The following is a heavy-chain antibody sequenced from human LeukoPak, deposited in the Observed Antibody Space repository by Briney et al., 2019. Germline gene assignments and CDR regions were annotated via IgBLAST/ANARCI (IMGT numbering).Heavy chain of an antibody. Sequence: SETLSLTCAVYGGSFSGYYWSWIRQPPGKGLEWIGEINHSGSTNYNPSLKSRVTISVGTSKNQFSLKLSSVTAADTAVYYCARGLSGQVRWGQGTLVTVSS. J-gene: IGHJ4*02. D-gene: IGHD3-10*01. CDR3: ARGLSGQVR. CDR1: GGSFSGYY. V-gene: IGHV4-34*01. CDR2: INHSGST.